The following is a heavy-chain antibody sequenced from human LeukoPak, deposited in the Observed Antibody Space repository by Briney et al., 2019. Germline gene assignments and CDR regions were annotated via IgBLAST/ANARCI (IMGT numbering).Heavy chain of an antibody. J-gene: IGHJ4*02. CDR3: AKGALYYYGSGSSYFDY. D-gene: IGHD3-10*01. CDR2: ISGSGGST. Sequence: GGSLRLSCAASGFTFSSYAMSWVRQAPGKGLEWVSAISGSGGSTYYADSVKGRFTISRDNCKNTLYLQMNSLRAEDTAVYYCAKGALYYYGSGSSYFDYWGQGTLVTVSS. CDR1: GFTFSSYA. V-gene: IGHV3-23*01.